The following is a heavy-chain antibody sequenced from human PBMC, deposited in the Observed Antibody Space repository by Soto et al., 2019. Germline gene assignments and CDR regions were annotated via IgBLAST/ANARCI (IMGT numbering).Heavy chain of an antibody. CDR3: APHQNRPLAGDF. CDR1: GGSISSYSSY. J-gene: IGHJ4*02. Sequence: QLQLQESGPGLVKPSETLSLTCSVSGGSISSYSSYWDWPRQSPGGGLEWIGSFYYIGTTSYNPSLNSRVTRPVYTSKNQFSLNLYSVTADDPAVYFCAPHQNRPLAGDFWGQGTLLTVSS. V-gene: IGHV4-39*01. D-gene: IGHD6-19*01. CDR2: FYYIGTT.